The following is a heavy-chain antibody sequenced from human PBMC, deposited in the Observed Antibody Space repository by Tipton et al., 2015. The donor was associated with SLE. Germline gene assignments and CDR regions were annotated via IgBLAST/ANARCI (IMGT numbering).Heavy chain of an antibody. D-gene: IGHD6-19*01. CDR1: GGSISSGSYY. Sequence: TLSLTCTVSGGSISSGSYYWSWIRQPAGKGLEWIGHIYTGGSTNYNPSLKSRVTMSVDTSKNQFSLQLTSVTAADTAMYYCASSVAVSGIYFDYWGQGTLVTVSS. CDR3: ASSVAVSGIYFDY. J-gene: IGHJ4*02. CDR2: IYTGGST. V-gene: IGHV4-61*09.